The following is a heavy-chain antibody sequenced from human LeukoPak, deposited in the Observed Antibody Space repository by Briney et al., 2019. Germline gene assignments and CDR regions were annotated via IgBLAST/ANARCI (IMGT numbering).Heavy chain of an antibody. Sequence: SQTLSLTCTVSRGSISSSSYYWGWVRQPPGGGLGWVVNIYYSGSTNYTPSLKSRVTISVDTSKNQFSLKLSSVTGADTAVYYCTRGSIAYYYMDVWGKGTTVTISS. V-gene: IGHV4-39*07. CDR2: IYYSGST. D-gene: IGHD3-22*01. CDR1: RGSISSSSYY. CDR3: TRGSIAYYYMDV. J-gene: IGHJ6*03.